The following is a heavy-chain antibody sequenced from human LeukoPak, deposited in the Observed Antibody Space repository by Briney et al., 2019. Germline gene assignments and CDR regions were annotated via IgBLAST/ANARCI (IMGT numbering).Heavy chain of an antibody. V-gene: IGHV1-18*01. CDR3: AKVAGDRMNY. CDR2: ISANTGKT. Sequence: ASVKVSCTASGYTFATYGFCWVRQAPGHGHEWMGWISANTGKTDYARKFQGRVTMTTDTSTSTAYMGLRSLRPDDTAVYYCAKVAGDRMNYWGQGTLLTVSS. J-gene: IGHJ4*02. D-gene: IGHD6-13*01. CDR1: GYTFATYG.